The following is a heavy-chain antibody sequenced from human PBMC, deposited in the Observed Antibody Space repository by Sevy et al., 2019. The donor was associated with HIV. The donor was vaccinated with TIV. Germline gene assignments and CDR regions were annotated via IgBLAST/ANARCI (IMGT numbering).Heavy chain of an antibody. D-gene: IGHD4-17*01. J-gene: IGHJ5*02. V-gene: IGHV4-38-2*02. CDR1: GYSISSDYY. CDR3: VRDRGAPGDPDYGSVS. CDR2: MYHSGST. Sequence: SETLSLTCAVSGYSISSDYYWGWIRQPPGKGLEWIGSMYHSGSTYYNPSLKSRVTISVDTSKNQFSLKLTSVTAADTAVYYCVRDRGAPGDPDYGSVSWGQGTLVTVSS.